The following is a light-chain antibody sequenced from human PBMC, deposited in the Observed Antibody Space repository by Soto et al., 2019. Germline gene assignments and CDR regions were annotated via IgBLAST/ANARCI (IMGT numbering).Light chain of an antibody. CDR2: GAS. Sequence: EIVLTQSPGTLSLSPGERVTLSCRASQSVSSSYLAWYQQKPGQAPRLLLYGASRRATGIPDRFSGSGSGTDFTLTISRLEPEDFGVYYCQQHGSSPRTFGQGTKVEIK. V-gene: IGKV3-20*01. J-gene: IGKJ1*01. CDR3: QQHGSSPRT. CDR1: QSVSSSY.